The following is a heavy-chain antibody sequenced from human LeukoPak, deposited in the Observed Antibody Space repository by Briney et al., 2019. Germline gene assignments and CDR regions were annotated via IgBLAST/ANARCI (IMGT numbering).Heavy chain of an antibody. CDR1: GGTFSSYA. CDR3: ARPWFGELFKWSSLYY. J-gene: IGHJ4*02. CDR2: IIPIFGTA. D-gene: IGHD3-10*01. V-gene: IGHV1-69*01. Sequence: SVKVSCKASGGTFSSYAISWVRQAPGQGLERMGGIIPIFGTANYAQKFQGRVTITADESTSTAYTELSSLRSEDTAVYYCARPWFGELFKWSSLYYWGQGTLVTVSS.